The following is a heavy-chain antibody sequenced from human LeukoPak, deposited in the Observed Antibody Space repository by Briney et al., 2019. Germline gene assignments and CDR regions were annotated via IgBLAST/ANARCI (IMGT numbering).Heavy chain of an antibody. Sequence: PGGSLRLSCEASGFTFNNYVMSWVRQAPGKGLEWVSAISGSGGSTYYADSVKGRFTISRDNSKNTLYLQMNSLRAEDTAVYYCAKDPVTMVREYYFDYWGQGTLVTVSS. CDR1: GFTFNNYV. CDR3: AKDPVTMVREYYFDY. D-gene: IGHD3-10*01. V-gene: IGHV3-23*01. CDR2: ISGSGGST. J-gene: IGHJ4*02.